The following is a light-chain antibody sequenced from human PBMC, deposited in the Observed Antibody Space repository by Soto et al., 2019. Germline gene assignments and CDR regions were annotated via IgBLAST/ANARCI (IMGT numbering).Light chain of an antibody. J-gene: IGLJ1*01. V-gene: IGLV2-14*01. CDR1: SSDVGAYNY. Sequence: SALTQPASVSGSPGQSITISCTGTSSDVGAYNYASWYQQYPGEAPKVIIYDVSHRPAGVSNRFSGSKSGNTASLTIYGLQPKDEADYYGSSYTSAPPYFFGTGTKVTVL. CDR3: SSYTSAPPYF. CDR2: DVS.